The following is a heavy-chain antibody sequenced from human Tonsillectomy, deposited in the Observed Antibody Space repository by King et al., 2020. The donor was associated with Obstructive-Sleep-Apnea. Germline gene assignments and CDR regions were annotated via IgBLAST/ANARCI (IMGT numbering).Heavy chain of an antibody. CDR3: ARDDDSSGYSDPYYGMDV. CDR1: GYTFTSYG. V-gene: IGHV1-18*01. CDR2: VSAYIVNT. D-gene: IGHD3-22*01. Sequence: QLVQSGAEVKKPVASVKVSCNASGYTFTSYGISWGRHDSGQGLEWMGGVSAYIVNTDYAQKLKGRSTMTTDSSTSTAYTELRGLRSDDTAVYYCARDDDSSGYSDPYYGMDVWGQGTTVTVSS. J-gene: IGHJ6*02.